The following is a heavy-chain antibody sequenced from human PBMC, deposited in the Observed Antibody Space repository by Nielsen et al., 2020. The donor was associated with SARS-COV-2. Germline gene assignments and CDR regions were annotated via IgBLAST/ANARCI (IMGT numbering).Heavy chain of an antibody. Sequence: ASVKVSCKASGYTFTSYAMHWVRQAPGQRLEWMGWINAGNGNTKYSQKFQGRVTITRDTSASTAYMELSSLRSEDSAVYYCARDRIAARLCNWFDPWGQGTLVTVSS. V-gene: IGHV1-3*01. J-gene: IGHJ5*02. CDR1: GYTFTSYA. D-gene: IGHD6-6*01. CDR2: INAGNGNT. CDR3: ARDRIAARLCNWFDP.